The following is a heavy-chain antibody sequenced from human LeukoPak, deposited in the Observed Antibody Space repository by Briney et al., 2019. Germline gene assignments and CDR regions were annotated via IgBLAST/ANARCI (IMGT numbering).Heavy chain of an antibody. V-gene: IGHV3-30-3*01. J-gene: IGHJ6*03. CDR3: ARDRYYDFWSGSAPPYYMDV. CDR2: ISYDGSNK. D-gene: IGHD3-3*01. Sequence: PGGSLRLSCAASGFTFSSYAMHWVRQAPGKGLEWVAVISYDGSNKYYADSVKGRFTISRDNSKNTLYLQMNSLRAEDTAVYYCARDRYYDFWSGSAPPYYMDVWGKGTTVTVSS. CDR1: GFTFSSYA.